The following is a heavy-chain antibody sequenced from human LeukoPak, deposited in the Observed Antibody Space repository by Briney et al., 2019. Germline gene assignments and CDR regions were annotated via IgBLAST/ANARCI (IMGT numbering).Heavy chain of an antibody. V-gene: IGHV3-66*02. D-gene: IGHD5-18*01. CDR3: ARIGYSYGYSLLDY. CDR2: IYSGGST. J-gene: IGHJ4*02. Sequence: GGSLRLSCAASGFTVSSNYMSWVRQAPGKGLEWVSVIYSGGSTYYADSVEGRFTISRDNSKNTLYLQMNSLRAEDTAVYYCARIGYSYGYSLLDYWGQGTLVTVSS. CDR1: GFTVSSNY.